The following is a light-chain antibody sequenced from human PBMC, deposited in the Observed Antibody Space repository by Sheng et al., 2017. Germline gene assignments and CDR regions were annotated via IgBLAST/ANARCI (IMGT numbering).Light chain of an antibody. CDR3: LMYMESGTWV. Sequence: QSVLTQPPSVSGAPGQKITISCTGSDSNIGADYDVHWYQQLPGTAPKLLIYGDNYRRSGVPARFSGSKSGTSASLAITGLQAEDEADYYCLMYMESGTWVFGGGTKLTVL. CDR1: DSNIGADYD. V-gene: IGLV1-40*01. J-gene: IGLJ3*02. CDR2: GDN.